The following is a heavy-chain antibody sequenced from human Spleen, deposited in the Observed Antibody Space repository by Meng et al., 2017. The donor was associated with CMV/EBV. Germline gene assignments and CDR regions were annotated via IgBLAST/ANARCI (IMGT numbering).Heavy chain of an antibody. D-gene: IGHD2-2*01. V-gene: IGHV3-21*01. CDR1: YS. Sequence: YSINWVPQSPVTGLHGLSSISSSVSYIYYAGSVKGLFTISRDNAKNSLYLQMNSLKAEDTAVYYFARVRVSSADCSSTSCYQDAFDIWGQGTMVTVSS. CDR3: ARVRVSSADCSSTSCYQDAFDI. CDR2: ISSSVSYI. J-gene: IGHJ3*02.